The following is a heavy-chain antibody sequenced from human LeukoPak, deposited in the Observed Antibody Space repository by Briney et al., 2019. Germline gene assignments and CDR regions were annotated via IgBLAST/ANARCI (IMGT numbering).Heavy chain of an antibody. Sequence: PSETLSLTCTISGGFISSSSYYWGWVRQPPGKGGEWVGYIYYTGSTYYNASRKSRVSISIDTSNNHFSLKLSSVTAADTALYYCARRRYYDSTGYLDWGQGTLVTVSS. V-gene: IGHV4-39*02. J-gene: IGHJ1*01. D-gene: IGHD3-22*01. CDR3: ARRRYYDSTGYLD. CDR2: IYYTGST. CDR1: GGFISSSSYY.